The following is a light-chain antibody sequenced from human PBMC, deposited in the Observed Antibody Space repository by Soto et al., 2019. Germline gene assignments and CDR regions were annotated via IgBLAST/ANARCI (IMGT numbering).Light chain of an antibody. CDR2: DAS. CDR1: QGISSY. CDR3: QQYYSYPFT. Sequence: SRSAHSPWSFSPSTVERVTITCRASQGISSYLAWYQQKPGKAPKLLIYDASTLQSGVPSRFSGSGSGTDFTLTISCLQSEDFATYYCQQYYSYPFTFGPGTQVDIK. V-gene: IGKV1-8*01. J-gene: IGKJ3*01.